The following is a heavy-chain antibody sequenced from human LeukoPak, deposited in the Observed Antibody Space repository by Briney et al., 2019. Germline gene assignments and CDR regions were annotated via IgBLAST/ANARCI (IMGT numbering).Heavy chain of an antibody. CDR2: MNPNSSNT. V-gene: IGHV1-8*01. Sequence: ASVKVSCKASGYTFTSYDINWVRQATGQGLEWMGWMNPNSSNTGYAQKFQGRVTMTRNTSISTAYMELSSLRSEDTAVYYCARGRDLRPDYYYYGMDVWGQGTTVTVSS. CDR1: GYTFTSYD. J-gene: IGHJ6*02. CDR3: ARGRDLRPDYYYYGMDV.